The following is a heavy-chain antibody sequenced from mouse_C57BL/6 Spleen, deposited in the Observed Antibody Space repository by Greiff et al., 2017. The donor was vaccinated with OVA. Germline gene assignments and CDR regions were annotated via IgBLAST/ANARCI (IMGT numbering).Heavy chain of an antibody. CDR3: ARDTTVVAHYYAMDY. J-gene: IGHJ4*01. D-gene: IGHD1-1*01. Sequence: VMLVESGAELARPGASVKMSCKASGYTFTSYTMHWVKQRPGQGLEWIGYINPSSGYTKYNQKFKDKATLTADKSSSTAYMQLSSLTSEDSAVYYCARDTTVVAHYYAMDYWGQGTSVTVSS. CDR2: INPSSGYT. CDR1: GYTFTSYT. V-gene: IGHV1-4*01.